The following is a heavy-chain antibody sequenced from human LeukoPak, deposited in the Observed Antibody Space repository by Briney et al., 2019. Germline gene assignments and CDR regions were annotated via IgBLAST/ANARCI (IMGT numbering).Heavy chain of an antibody. CDR3: ARAVVVVAATFDY. J-gene: IGHJ4*02. CDR2: IYYSGST. CDR1: GGSISSGGYY. V-gene: IGHV4-31*03. D-gene: IGHD2-15*01. Sequence: SETLSLTCTVSGGSISSGGYYWSWIRQHPGKGLEWIGYIYYSGSTYYNPSLKSRVTISVDTSKNQFSLKLSSVTAADTAVYYCARAVVVVAATFDYWGQGTLVTVSS.